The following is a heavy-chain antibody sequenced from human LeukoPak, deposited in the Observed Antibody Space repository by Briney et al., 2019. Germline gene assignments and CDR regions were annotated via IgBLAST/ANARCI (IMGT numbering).Heavy chain of an antibody. Sequence: PSETLSLTCTVSGGSISNYSSTWIRPPPEKGLEWIGFVHSSGSTNYNPSLKSRVTISVDKSKTQFSLKLSSVTAADTAVYFFLKQRTAYDILTGSYYYYGMDVWGQGTTVTVSS. CDR3: LKQRTAYDILTGSYYYYGMDV. CDR1: GGSISNYS. D-gene: IGHD3-9*01. J-gene: IGHJ6*02. CDR2: VHSSGST. V-gene: IGHV4-59*12.